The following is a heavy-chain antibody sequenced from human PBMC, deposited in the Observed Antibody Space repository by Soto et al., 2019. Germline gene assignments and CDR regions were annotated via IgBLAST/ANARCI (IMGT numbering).Heavy chain of an antibody. V-gene: IGHV3-73*01. Sequence: GGSLSLSCAASGFKFSGCTIHWVRQASGKGLEWVGRVRTQSYGYTTSYAASVQGRFTISRDDSRNTAYLQMSSLKSEDTAMYYCTTLKYLTSSAEFDYWGQGALVTVSS. CDR1: GFKFSGCT. CDR2: VRTQSYGYTT. J-gene: IGHJ4*02. CDR3: TTLKYLTSSAEFDY. D-gene: IGHD6-6*01.